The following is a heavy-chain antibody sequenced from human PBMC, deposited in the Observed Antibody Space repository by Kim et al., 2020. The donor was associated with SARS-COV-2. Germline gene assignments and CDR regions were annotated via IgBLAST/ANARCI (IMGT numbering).Heavy chain of an antibody. J-gene: IGHJ6*02. CDR2: ISYDGSNK. Sequence: GGSLRLSCAASGFTFSSYAMHWVRQAPGKGLEWVAVISYDGSNKYYADSVKGRFTISRDNSKNTLYLQMNSLRAEDTAVYYCARDRRRYCSGGSCSAYYYYYGMDVWGQGTTVTVSS. CDR1: GFTFSSYA. CDR3: ARDRRRYCSGGSCSAYYYYYGMDV. D-gene: IGHD2-15*01. V-gene: IGHV3-30*04.